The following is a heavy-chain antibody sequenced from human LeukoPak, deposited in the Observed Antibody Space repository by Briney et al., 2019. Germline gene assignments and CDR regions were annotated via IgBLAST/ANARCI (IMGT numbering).Heavy chain of an antibody. V-gene: IGHV4-59*01. CDR1: GGYISSYY. CDR2: IYYSGST. D-gene: IGHD2-2*01. CDR3: ARRKISAADNYYFDY. J-gene: IGHJ4*02. Sequence: SETLSLTCTVSGGYISSYYWSWIRQPPGKGLEWIGYIYYSGSTNYNPSLKSRVTISVDTSKNQFSLKLSSVTAADTAVYYCARRKISAADNYYFDYWGQGTLVTVSS.